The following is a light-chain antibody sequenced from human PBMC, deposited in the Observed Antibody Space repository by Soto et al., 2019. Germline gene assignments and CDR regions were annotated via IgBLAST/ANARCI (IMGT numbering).Light chain of an antibody. V-gene: IGKV3-20*01. CDR1: QSVSSNY. Sequence: ELVLTQSPGTLSLSPGERATLSCRSSQSVSSNYLAWYQQKPDQAPRLFIYDVSGRATGIPDRFSGSGSGTDFTLTISRLEPEDFAVYYCQQYGSSPTFGKGTKVESK. CDR3: QQYGSSPT. CDR2: DVS. J-gene: IGKJ1*01.